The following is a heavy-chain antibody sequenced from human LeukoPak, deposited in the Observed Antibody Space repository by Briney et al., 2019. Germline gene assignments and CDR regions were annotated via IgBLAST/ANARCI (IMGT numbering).Heavy chain of an antibody. Sequence: SETLSLTCTVSGGSISSYYWSWIRQPPGKGLEWIGYIYYSGSTNYNPSPKSRVTISVDTSKNQFSLKLSSVTAADTAVYYCARGERDGYIYYWGQGTLVTVSS. CDR3: ARGERDGYIYY. D-gene: IGHD5-24*01. CDR2: IYYSGST. CDR1: GGSISSYY. J-gene: IGHJ4*02. V-gene: IGHV4-59*01.